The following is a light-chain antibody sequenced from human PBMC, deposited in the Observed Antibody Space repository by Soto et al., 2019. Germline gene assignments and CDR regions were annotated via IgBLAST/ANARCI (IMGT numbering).Light chain of an antibody. CDR3: QQYGRSPFT. CDR2: GAS. J-gene: IGKJ3*01. CDR1: QSVSSNY. V-gene: IGKV3-20*01. Sequence: EIVITQSPGTLSLSPGEAATLSCRASQSVSSNYVAWFHQKPGQAPRLLIYGASSRATGVPDRFSASGSGTDFTLTISRLEPEDFAVYYCQQYGRSPFTFGPGTKVD.